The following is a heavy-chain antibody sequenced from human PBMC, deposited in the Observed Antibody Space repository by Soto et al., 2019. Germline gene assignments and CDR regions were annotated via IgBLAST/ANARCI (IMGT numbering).Heavy chain of an antibody. Sequence: QVQLVQSGAEVKKPGASVKVSCKASGYTFTGYYMHWVRQAPGQGLEWMGWINPNSGGTNYAQKFQGWVTMTRDTSIRTAYMELSRLRSDDTAVYYCARSYYDSSGPAYHDAFDIWGQGTMVTVSS. CDR2: INPNSGGT. CDR3: ARSYYDSSGPAYHDAFDI. D-gene: IGHD3-22*01. V-gene: IGHV1-2*04. J-gene: IGHJ3*02. CDR1: GYTFTGYY.